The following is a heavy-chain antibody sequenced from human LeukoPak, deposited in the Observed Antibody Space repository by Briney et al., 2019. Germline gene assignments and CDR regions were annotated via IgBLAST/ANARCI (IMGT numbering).Heavy chain of an antibody. CDR3: AKFKGHYYYDSSGFCDN. D-gene: IGHD3-22*01. V-gene: IGHV3-23*01. CDR2: ISGSGGST. CDR1: GFTFSSYA. J-gene: IGHJ4*02. Sequence: GGSLRLSCAASGFTFSSYAMSWVRQAPGKGLEWVSAISGSGGSTYYADSVKGRFSISRDNSNYPLHLQMNSLRAEDTAVFYCAKFKGHYYYDSSGFCDNWGQGTLVTVSS.